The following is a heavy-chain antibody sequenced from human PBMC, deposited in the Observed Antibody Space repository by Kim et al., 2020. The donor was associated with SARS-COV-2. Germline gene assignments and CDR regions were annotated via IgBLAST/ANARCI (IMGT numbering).Heavy chain of an antibody. CDR3: ATSYAYSNYRAFDI. Sequence: ASVKVSCKASGYTFINYPINWVRQAPGQGLEWMGWLNTNTGNPTYAQGFTGRFVFSLDTSVSTAYLQISSLKAEDTAVYYCATSYAYSNYRAFDIWGQGTMVTVSS. V-gene: IGHV7-4-1*02. CDR1: GYTFINYP. CDR2: LNTNTGNP. D-gene: IGHD4-4*01. J-gene: IGHJ3*02.